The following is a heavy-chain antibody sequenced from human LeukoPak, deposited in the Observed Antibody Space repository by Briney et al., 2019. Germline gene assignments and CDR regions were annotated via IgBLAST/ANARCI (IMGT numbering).Heavy chain of an antibody. CDR3: ARDGIVVVPAAMFY. Sequence: GSSVKVSCKASGGTFSSYAISWVPQAPGQGLEWMGGIIPIFGTANYAQKFQGRVTITADESTSTAYMELSSLRSEDTAVYYCARDGIVVVPAAMFYWGQGTLVTVSS. CDR1: GGTFSSYA. D-gene: IGHD2-2*01. V-gene: IGHV1-69*01. J-gene: IGHJ4*02. CDR2: IIPIFGTA.